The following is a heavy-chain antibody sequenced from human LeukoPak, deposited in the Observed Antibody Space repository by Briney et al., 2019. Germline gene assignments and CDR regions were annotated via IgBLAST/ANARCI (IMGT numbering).Heavy chain of an antibody. Sequence: GGSLRLSCAASGFTFSSYSMNWVRQAPGKGLEWVSSISSSSSYIYYADSVKGRFTTSRDNAKNSLYLQMNSLRAEDTAVYYCARDLLEAVVVTLNDAFDIWGQGTMVTVSS. V-gene: IGHV3-21*01. CDR1: GFTFSSYS. J-gene: IGHJ3*02. D-gene: IGHD2-15*01. CDR3: ARDLLEAVVVTLNDAFDI. CDR2: ISSSSSYI.